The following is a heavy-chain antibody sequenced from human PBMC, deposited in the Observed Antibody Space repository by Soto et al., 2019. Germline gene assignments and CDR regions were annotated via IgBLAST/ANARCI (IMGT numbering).Heavy chain of an antibody. CDR2: ISAFHGST. V-gene: IGHV1-18*01. CDR3: ARLYASGWPRSYFDY. CDR1: GYTFTRFH. J-gene: IGHJ4*01. Sequence: QVQLVQSGAEVKKPGSSVKVSCKASGYTFTRFHIGWVRQAPGQGLEFMGWISAFHGSTNYAQKVQGRVTMTTDTPTSTAYMELRSRRSDDTAVYYCARLYASGWPRSYFDYWGHGTLVTVSS. D-gene: IGHD6-19*01.